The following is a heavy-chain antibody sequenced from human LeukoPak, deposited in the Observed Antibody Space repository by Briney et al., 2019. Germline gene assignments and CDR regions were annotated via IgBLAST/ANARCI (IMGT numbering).Heavy chain of an antibody. Sequence: SETLSLTCAAYGGSFSGYYWSWIRQPPGKGLEWIGEINHSGSTNYNPSLKSRVTISVDTSKNQFSLKLSSVTAADTAVYYCARATMDIVVVPAAIGGDFDYWGQGTLVTVSS. CDR3: ARATMDIVVVPAAIGGDFDY. V-gene: IGHV4-34*01. D-gene: IGHD2-2*02. CDR2: INHSGST. CDR1: GGSFSGYY. J-gene: IGHJ4*02.